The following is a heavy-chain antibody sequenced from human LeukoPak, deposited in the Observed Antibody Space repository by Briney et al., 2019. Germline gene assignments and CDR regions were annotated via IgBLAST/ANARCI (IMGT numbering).Heavy chain of an antibody. CDR3: ARGRDDYDILTGYYPSYGMDV. CDR2: INPNSGGT. J-gene: IGHJ6*04. V-gene: IGHV1-2*04. CDR1: GYTFTGYY. Sequence: ASVKVSCTASGYTFTGYYMHWVRQAPGQGLEWMGWINPNSGGTNYAQKFQGWVTMTRDTSISTAYMELSRLRSDDTAVYYCARGRDDYDILTGYYPSYGMDVWGKGTTVTVSS. D-gene: IGHD3-9*01.